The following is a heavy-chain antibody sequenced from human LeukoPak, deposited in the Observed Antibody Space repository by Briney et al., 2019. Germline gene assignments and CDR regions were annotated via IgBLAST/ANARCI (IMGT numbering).Heavy chain of an antibody. CDR1: GDSITSGGYS. CDR2: IYQSGST. D-gene: IGHD3-16*01. CDR3: ARFWGSYVNWFDP. J-gene: IGHJ5*02. V-gene: IGHV4-30-2*01. Sequence: KASETLSLTCAVSGDSITSGGYSWSWIRQPPGKGLEWIGYIYQSGSTDYNPSLKSRVTISMDRSKNQFSLKLNSVTAADTAVYYCARFWGSYVNWFDPWGQGTLVTVSS.